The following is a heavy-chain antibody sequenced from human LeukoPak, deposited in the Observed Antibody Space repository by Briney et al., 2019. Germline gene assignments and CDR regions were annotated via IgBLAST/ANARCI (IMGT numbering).Heavy chain of an antibody. D-gene: IGHD3-22*01. Sequence: PGGSLRLSCAASGFTFNSYGIHWVRQAPGKGLEGVAFIRFDGSNNYYADSVKGRFTISRDNSKNTLYLQMNSLRAEDTAVYYCAKDGGGYYPYYYYMDVWGKGTTVTISS. V-gene: IGHV3-30*02. CDR2: IRFDGSNN. CDR1: GFTFNSYG. CDR3: AKDGGGYYPYYYYMDV. J-gene: IGHJ6*03.